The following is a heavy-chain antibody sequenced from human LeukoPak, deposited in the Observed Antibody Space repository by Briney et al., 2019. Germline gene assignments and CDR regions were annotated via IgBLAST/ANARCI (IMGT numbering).Heavy chain of an antibody. V-gene: IGHV3-23*01. D-gene: IGHD2-2*01. CDR2: ISGSGSST. CDR1: GFTFSSYA. J-gene: IGHJ4*02. CDR3: AKSRPIVIVPAATFEPYY. Sequence: AGSLRLSWAASGFTFSSYAMSWVRQPPGKGLECVSAISGSGSSTYYADSVKGLFTISGDNSKNTLYLQMNSRRAEDTAVYCCAKSRPIVIVPAATFEPYYWGQGTLVTVSS.